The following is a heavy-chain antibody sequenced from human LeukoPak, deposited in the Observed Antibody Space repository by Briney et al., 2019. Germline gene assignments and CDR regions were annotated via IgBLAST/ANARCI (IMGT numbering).Heavy chain of an antibody. CDR2: IYYSGST. CDR1: GGSISSYY. J-gene: IGHJ5*02. V-gene: IGHV4-59*08. D-gene: IGHD6-19*01. Sequence: SETLSLTCTVSGGSISSYYWSWIRQPPGKGLEWIGYIYYSGSTNYNPSLKSRVTISVDTSKNQYSLKLISVNAADTAVYYCARHFIARVAVAGNWFDPWGQGTLVTVSS. CDR3: ARHFIARVAVAGNWFDP.